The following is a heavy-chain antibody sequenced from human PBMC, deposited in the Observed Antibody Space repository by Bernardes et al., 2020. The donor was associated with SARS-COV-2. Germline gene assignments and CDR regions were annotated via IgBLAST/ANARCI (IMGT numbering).Heavy chain of an antibody. CDR3: ARTPAHDFWTGLGYYFDY. CDR2: ISYSGST. D-gene: IGHD3-3*01. V-gene: IGHV4-59*01. Sequence: SETLSLTCSVSGGSISSYYWSWIRQPPGKGLEWVAYISYSGSTKYNPSLQSRVTISVDTSKNQFSLHLSSVTAADTALYYCARTPAHDFWTGLGYYFDYWGQGTLVTVSS. J-gene: IGHJ4*02. CDR1: GGSISSYY.